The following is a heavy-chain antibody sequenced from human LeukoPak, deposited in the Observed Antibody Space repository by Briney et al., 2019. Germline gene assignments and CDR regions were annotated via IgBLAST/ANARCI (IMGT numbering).Heavy chain of an antibody. J-gene: IGHJ4*02. D-gene: IGHD6-19*01. CDR3: AKDAGAGPSYYFDY. Sequence: SLRLSCAAFGFTFDDYGMSWVRQAPGKGLEWVSGISWNSGSIGYADSVKGRFTISRDNAKNSLYLQMNSLRAEDTALYYCAKDAGAGPSYYFDYWGQGTLVTVSS. CDR1: GFTFDDYG. CDR2: ISWNSGSI. V-gene: IGHV3-9*01.